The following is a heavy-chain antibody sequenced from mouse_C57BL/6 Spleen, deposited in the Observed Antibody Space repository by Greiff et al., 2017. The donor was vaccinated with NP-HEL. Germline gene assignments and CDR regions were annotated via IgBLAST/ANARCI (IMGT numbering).Heavy chain of an antibody. CDR2: IDPSDSET. D-gene: IGHD2-4*01. CDR1: GYTFTSYW. J-gene: IGHJ4*01. V-gene: IGHV1-52*01. CDR3: ARIYDYDVGYYAMDY. Sequence: QVQLQQSGAELVRPGSSVKLSCKASGYTFTSYWMHWVKQRPIQGLEWIGNIDPSDSETHYNQKFKDKATLTVDKSSSTAYMQLSSLTSEDSAVYYCARIYDYDVGYYAMDYWGQGTSVTVSS.